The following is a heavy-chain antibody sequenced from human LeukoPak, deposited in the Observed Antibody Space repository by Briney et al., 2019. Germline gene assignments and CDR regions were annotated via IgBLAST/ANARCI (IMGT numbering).Heavy chain of an antibody. V-gene: IGHV4-59*01. Sequence: SETLSLTCTVSGGSISSYYWSWIRQPPGKRLEWIGYIFYRGSTNYNPSLKSRVAISEDTSKNQFSLNLSSVTAADTAVYYCARHSEYDYVWGSYRYAFDYWGQGTLVTVSS. CDR1: GGSISSYY. D-gene: IGHD3-16*02. J-gene: IGHJ4*02. CDR3: ARHSEYDYVWGSYRYAFDY. CDR2: IFYRGST.